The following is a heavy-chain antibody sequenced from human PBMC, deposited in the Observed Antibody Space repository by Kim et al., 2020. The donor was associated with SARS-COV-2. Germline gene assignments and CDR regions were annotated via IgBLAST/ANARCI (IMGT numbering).Heavy chain of an antibody. V-gene: IGHV1-18*01. J-gene: IGHJ4*02. CDR2: ISAYNGNT. CDR3: ARDLGSGSFGTGYDY. CDR1: GYTFTSYG. D-gene: IGHD3-10*01. Sequence: ASVKVSYKASGYTFTSYGISWVRQAPGQGLEWMGWISAYNGNTNYAQKLQGRVTMTTDTSTSTAYMELRSLRSDDTAVYYCARDLGSGSFGTGYDYWGQGTLVTVSS.